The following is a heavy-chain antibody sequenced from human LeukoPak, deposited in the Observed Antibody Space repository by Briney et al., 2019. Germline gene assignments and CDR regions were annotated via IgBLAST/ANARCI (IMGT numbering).Heavy chain of an antibody. J-gene: IGHJ6*02. CDR3: ASFSDV. Sequence: GGSLRLSCAASGFTLSSYEMNWVRQAPGKGLEWVSYVSKSGSTIYYADSVKGRFTISRDNAKNSLSLQMNSLRAEDTAVYYCASFSDVWGQGTTVTVSS. D-gene: IGHD3-3*01. CDR1: GFTLSSYE. CDR2: VSKSGSTI. V-gene: IGHV3-48*03.